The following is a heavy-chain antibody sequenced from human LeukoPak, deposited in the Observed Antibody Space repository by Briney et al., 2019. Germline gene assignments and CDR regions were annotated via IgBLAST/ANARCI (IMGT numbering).Heavy chain of an antibody. CDR1: GFTFSSYS. CDR3: TRHTQYYYDSSGPVIGTTRD. D-gene: IGHD3-22*01. Sequence: PGGSLRLSCAASGFTFSSYSMNWVRQAPGKGLEWVGFIRSKAYGGTTEYAASVKGRFTISRDDSKSIAYLQMNSLKTEDTAVYYCTRHTQYYYDSSGPVIGTTRDWGQGTLVTVSS. J-gene: IGHJ4*02. V-gene: IGHV3-49*04. CDR2: IRSKAYGGTT.